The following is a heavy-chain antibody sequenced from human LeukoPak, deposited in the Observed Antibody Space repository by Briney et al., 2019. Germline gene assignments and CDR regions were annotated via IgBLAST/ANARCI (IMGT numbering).Heavy chain of an antibody. CDR1: GFTFSNYW. CDR3: ARGTSGGYFDY. CDR2: INQDGDEK. J-gene: IGHJ4*02. D-gene: IGHD1-26*01. V-gene: IGHV3-7*02. Sequence: GGSLRLSCATSGFTFSNYWMSWVRQAPGKGLEWVANINQDGDEKYYADSVKGRFTMSRDNAKNSLYLQMNSLRAEDTAVYYCARGTSGGYFDYWGQGTLVTVSS.